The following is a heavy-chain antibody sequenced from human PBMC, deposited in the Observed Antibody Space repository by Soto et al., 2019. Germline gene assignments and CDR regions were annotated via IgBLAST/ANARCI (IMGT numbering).Heavy chain of an antibody. Sequence: QVQLVQSGAEVKKPGASVKVSCKASGYTFTGYYMHWVRQAPGQGLEWMGWINPNSGDTNYAQKXQGWVTMTRDXXIXTXXMELSRLRSDDTAVYYCAREDGAAAYYRYYYGMDVWGQGTTVTVSS. V-gene: IGHV1-2*04. D-gene: IGHD6-13*01. CDR2: INPNSGDT. CDR3: AREDGAAAYYRYYYGMDV. J-gene: IGHJ6*02. CDR1: GYTFTGYY.